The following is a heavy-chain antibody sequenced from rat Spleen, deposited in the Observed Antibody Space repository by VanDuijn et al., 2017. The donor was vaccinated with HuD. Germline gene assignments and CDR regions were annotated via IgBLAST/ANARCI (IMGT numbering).Heavy chain of an antibody. J-gene: IGHJ3*01. CDR2: INTDGSST. CDR1: GFTFNSYW. Sequence: EVQLVETGGGLVQPGRSLKLSCVASGFTFNSYWMYWIRQAPGKGLEWVSSINTDGSSTFYRDSVKGRFTISRDNAKNILFLQMDSLRSEDTATYYCARLGIAAIGNWFGYWGQGTLVTVSS. D-gene: IGHD1-2*01. V-gene: IGHV5-58*01. CDR3: ARLGIAAIGNWFGY.